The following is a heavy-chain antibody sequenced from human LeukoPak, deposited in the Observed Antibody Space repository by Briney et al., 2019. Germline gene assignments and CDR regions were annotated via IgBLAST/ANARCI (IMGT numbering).Heavy chain of an antibody. J-gene: IGHJ3*01. D-gene: IGHD6-6*01. CDR1: GGPFSGYY. CDR3: AKVYSSSSRDAFDV. CDR2: INYSGST. Sequence: PSETLSLTCAVYGGPFSGYYWSWIRQPPGKGLEWIGEINYSGSTNYSASPESRVTISADTSKKQFTLNLSSVTAADTAVYYCAKVYSSSSRDAFDVWGPGTMVTVSS. V-gene: IGHV4-34*01.